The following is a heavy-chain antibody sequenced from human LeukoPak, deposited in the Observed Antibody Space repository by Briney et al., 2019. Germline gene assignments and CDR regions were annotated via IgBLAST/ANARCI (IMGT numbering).Heavy chain of an antibody. CDR1: GGTFSSYA. CDR3: ASSPMVRGVIIDHYYYMDV. V-gene: IGHV1-69*01. J-gene: IGHJ6*03. Sequence: ASVKVSCKASGGTFSSYAISWVRQAPGQGLEWMGGIIPIFGTANYAQKFQGRVTITADESTSTAYMELSSLRSEDTAVYYCASSPMVRGVIIDHYYYMDVWGEGTTVTVSS. D-gene: IGHD3-10*01. CDR2: IIPIFGTA.